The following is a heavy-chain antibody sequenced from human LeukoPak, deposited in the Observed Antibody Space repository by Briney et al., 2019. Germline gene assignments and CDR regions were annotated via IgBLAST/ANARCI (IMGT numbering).Heavy chain of an antibody. CDR1: GFTFSSYG. D-gene: IGHD6-13*01. CDR3: AREVRSYSSSWSSPAFDY. CDR2: ICYDGSNK. Sequence: PGGSLRLSCAASGFTFSSYGMHGVRQAPGKGVEGVAVICYDGSNKYYADSVKGRFTISRDNSKNTLYLQMNSLRAEDTAVYYCAREVRSYSSSWSSPAFDYWGQGTLVTVSS. J-gene: IGHJ4*02. V-gene: IGHV3-33*01.